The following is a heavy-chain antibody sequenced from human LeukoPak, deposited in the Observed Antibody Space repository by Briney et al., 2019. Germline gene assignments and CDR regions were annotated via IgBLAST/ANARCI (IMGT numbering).Heavy chain of an antibody. V-gene: IGHV1-8*01. CDR1: GYTFTSYD. J-gene: IGHJ6*03. Sequence: EAXVKVSCKASGYTFTSYDINWVRQAPGQGLEWMGWMNPNSGNTGYAQKFQGRVTMTRNTSISTAYMELSSLRSEDTAVYYCARGGATGYYYYYMDVWGKGTTVTVSS. D-gene: IGHD1-26*01. CDR3: ARGGATGYYYYYMDV. CDR2: MNPNSGNT.